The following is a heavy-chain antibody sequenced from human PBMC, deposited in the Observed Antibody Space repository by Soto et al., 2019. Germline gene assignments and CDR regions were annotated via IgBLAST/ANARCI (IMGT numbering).Heavy chain of an antibody. D-gene: IGHD4-17*01. CDR1: GGSISSGGYS. CDR3: ARAHYGDYGYGMDV. J-gene: IGHJ6*02. V-gene: IGHV4-30-2*01. Sequence: PSETLSLTCAVSGGSISSGGYSWSWIRQPPGKGLEWIGCIYHSGSTYYNPSLKSRVTISVDRSKNQFSLKLSSVTAADTAVYYCARAHYGDYGYGMDVWGQGTTVTVSS. CDR2: IYHSGST.